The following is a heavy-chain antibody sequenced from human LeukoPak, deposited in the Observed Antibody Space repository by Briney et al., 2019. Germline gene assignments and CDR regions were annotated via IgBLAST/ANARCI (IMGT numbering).Heavy chain of an antibody. D-gene: IGHD6-13*01. J-gene: IGHJ4*02. Sequence: GGSLRLSCAASGFTFSSYAMSGVRHAPGKGLEWVSAISGRGGSTYYADSVKGRFTISRDNSKNTLYLQMNSLRAEGTAVYYCAKDGGGPARPLIAAAGKSFDYWGQGTLVTVSS. CDR2: ISGRGGST. V-gene: IGHV3-23*01. CDR3: AKDGGGPARPLIAAAGKSFDY. CDR1: GFTFSSYA.